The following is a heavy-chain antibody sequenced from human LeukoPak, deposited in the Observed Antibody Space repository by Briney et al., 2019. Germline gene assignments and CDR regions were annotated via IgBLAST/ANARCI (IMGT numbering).Heavy chain of an antibody. Sequence: SETLSLTCTVSGGSISSSSYYWGWIRQPPGKGLEWIGSIYYSGSTYYNPSLKSRVTISVDTSKNQFSLKLSSVTAADTAVYYCARFSGTSKGDWFDPWGQGTLATVSS. V-gene: IGHV4-39*01. J-gene: IGHJ5*02. CDR2: IYYSGST. CDR3: ARFSGTSKGDWFDP. CDR1: GGSISSSSYY. D-gene: IGHD1-1*01.